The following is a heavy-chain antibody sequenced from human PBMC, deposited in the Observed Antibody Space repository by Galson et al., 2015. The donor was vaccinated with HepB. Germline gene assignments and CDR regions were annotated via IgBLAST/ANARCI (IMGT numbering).Heavy chain of an antibody. CDR1: GFTFSSYA. D-gene: IGHD2-15*01. V-gene: IGHV3-64D*06. CDR3: VKDRGWLLLNPDAFDI. J-gene: IGHJ3*02. Sequence: SLRLSCAASGFTFSSYALHCVRQAPGKGLEYVSAISSNGGSTYYADSVKGRFTISRDNSKNTLYLQMSSLRAEDTAVYYCVKDRGWLLLNPDAFDIWGQGTMVTVSS. CDR2: ISSNGGST.